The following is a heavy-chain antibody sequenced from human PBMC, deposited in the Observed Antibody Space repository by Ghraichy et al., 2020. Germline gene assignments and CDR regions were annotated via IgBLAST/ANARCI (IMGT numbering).Heavy chain of an antibody. CDR3: ARRRQTWSAAEGDAFDI. CDR1: VGSFSGYY. Sequence: SQTLSLTCAVYVGSFSGYYCSWIRQPPGKGLEWIGEIHPTGTTNNSPSLKSRLTLLVDTSKNQFSLLLKSVTAADTAVYYCARRRQTWSAAEGDAFDIWSQGTMVTVSS. J-gene: IGHJ3*02. D-gene: IGHD5-18*01. CDR2: IHPTGTT. V-gene: IGHV4-34*01.